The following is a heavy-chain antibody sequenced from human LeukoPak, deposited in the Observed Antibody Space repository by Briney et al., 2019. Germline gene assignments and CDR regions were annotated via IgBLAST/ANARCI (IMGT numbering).Heavy chain of an antibody. CDR3: ASDGIAVDRGIGYFDY. CDR1: GFTFRSYG. J-gene: IGHJ4*02. Sequence: GGSLRLSCAASGFTFRSYGMHWVRQAPGKGLEWVAVIWYDGSNKYYADSVKGRFTTSRDNSENTLYLQMNSLRAEDTALYYCASDGIAVDRGIGYFDYWGQGTLVTVSS. D-gene: IGHD6-13*01. V-gene: IGHV3-33*01. CDR2: IWYDGSNK.